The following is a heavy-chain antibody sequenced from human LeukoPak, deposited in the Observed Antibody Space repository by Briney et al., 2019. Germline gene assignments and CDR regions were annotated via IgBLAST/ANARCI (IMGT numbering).Heavy chain of an antibody. CDR3: ARGGDSKHLVN. V-gene: IGHV4-59*01. CDR2: IYYSGST. D-gene: IGHD3-3*02. J-gene: IGHJ4*02. Sequence: PSETLSLTCTVSGGSTSSYYWSWIRQPPGKGLEWIGYIYYSGSTNYNPSLKSRVTISVDTSKNQFSLNLSSVTAADTAVYYCARGGDSKHLVNWGQGTLVTVSS. CDR1: GGSTSSYY.